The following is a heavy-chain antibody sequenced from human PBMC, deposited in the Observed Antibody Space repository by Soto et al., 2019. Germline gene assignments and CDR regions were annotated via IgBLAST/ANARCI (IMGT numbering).Heavy chain of an antibody. CDR2: ISGSGGST. V-gene: IGHV3-23*01. J-gene: IGHJ4*02. CDR1: GFTFSSYA. D-gene: IGHD6-13*01. Sequence: GGSLRLSCAASGFTFSSYAMSWVRQAPGKGLEWVSAISGSGGSTYYADSVKGRFTISRDNSKNSLYLQMNSLRAEDTALHYCARSSSSWNDPHFDYWGQGTRVTVSS. CDR3: ARSSSSWNDPHFDY.